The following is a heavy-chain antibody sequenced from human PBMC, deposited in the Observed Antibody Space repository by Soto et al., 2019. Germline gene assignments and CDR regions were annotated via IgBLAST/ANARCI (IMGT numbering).Heavy chain of an antibody. CDR1: GFTFSGYS. CDR2: ISSGSKTI. D-gene: IGHD3-9*01. CDR3: VREDILGVRSFDY. Sequence: PGGSLRLSCAASGFTFSGYSVNWVRQAPGKGLEWVSYISSGSKTIYYAESVKGRFTVSRDNARNSRYLQMNSLRDEDTAVYYCVREDILGVRSFDYWGQGTLVTVSS. V-gene: IGHV3-48*02. J-gene: IGHJ4*02.